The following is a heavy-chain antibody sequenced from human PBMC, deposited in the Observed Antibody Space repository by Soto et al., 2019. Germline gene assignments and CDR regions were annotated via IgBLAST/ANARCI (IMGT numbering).Heavy chain of an antibody. J-gene: IGHJ6*02. CDR2: IIPIFGTA. CDR1: GGTFSSYA. D-gene: IGHD3-22*01. Sequence: SVKVSCKASGGTFSSYAISWVRQAPGQGLEWMGGIIPIFGTANYAQKFQGRVTITADESTSTAYMELSSLRSEDTAVYYCARDPYCYDSSGYQYYYGMDVWGQGTTVTGSS. V-gene: IGHV1-69*13. CDR3: ARDPYCYDSSGYQYYYGMDV.